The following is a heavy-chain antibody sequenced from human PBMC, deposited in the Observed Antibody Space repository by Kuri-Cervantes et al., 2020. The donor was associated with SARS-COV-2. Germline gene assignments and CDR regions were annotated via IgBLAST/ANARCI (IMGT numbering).Heavy chain of an antibody. CDR1: GHSISSGYY. D-gene: IGHD6-6*01. Sequence: SQTLSLTCAVSGHSISSGYYWGWIRQPPGKGLEWIGSIYHSGSTYYNPSLKSRVTISVDTSKNQFSLKLSSVTAADTAVYYCARNVKYRQPYYYMDVWGKGTTVTVSS. CDR3: ARNVKYRQPYYYMDV. J-gene: IGHJ6*03. CDR2: IYHSGST. V-gene: IGHV4-38-2*01.